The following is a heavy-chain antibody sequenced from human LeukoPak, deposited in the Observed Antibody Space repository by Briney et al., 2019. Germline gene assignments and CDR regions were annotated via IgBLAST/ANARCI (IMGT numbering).Heavy chain of an antibody. CDR1: GYTFTGYY. J-gene: IGHJ5*02. V-gene: IGHV1-2*02. Sequence: ASVKVSCKASGYTFTGYYMHWGRHAPGQGLEWMGWINPNSGGTNYAQKFQGRVTMTRDTSISTDYMELSRLRSDDTAVYYCARDSYDFWSGYYTGQFDPWGQGTLVTVSS. CDR2: INPNSGGT. D-gene: IGHD3-3*01. CDR3: ARDSYDFWSGYYTGQFDP.